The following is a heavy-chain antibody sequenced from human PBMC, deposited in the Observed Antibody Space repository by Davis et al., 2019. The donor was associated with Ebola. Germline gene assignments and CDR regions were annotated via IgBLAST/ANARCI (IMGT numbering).Heavy chain of an antibody. CDR2: ISYDGSNK. CDR3: ARDLVSVVVVAAAY. D-gene: IGHD2-15*01. V-gene: IGHV3-30-3*01. J-gene: IGHJ4*02. CDR1: GFTFSSYA. Sequence: GESLKISCAASGFTFSSYAMSWVRQAPGKGLEWVAVISYDGSNKYYADSVKGRFTISRDNSKNTLYLQMNSLRAEDTAVYYCARDLVSVVVVAAAYWGQGTLVTVSS.